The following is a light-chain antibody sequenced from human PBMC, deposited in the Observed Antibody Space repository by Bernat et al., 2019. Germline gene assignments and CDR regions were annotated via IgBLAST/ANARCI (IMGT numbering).Light chain of an antibody. J-gene: IGLJ2*01. CDR2: VSS. CDR3: QSYDSNLSGSV. CDR1: CSNIGAGHD. Sequence: QSVLTQPPAVSGAPGQRVTISCTGSCSNIGAGHDVHWYQHLPGTAPKPLIHVSSNRPSGAPRRFSASKSGTSASLAITGLQAEDEADYYCQSYDSNLSGSVFGGGTKLTVL. V-gene: IGLV1-40*01.